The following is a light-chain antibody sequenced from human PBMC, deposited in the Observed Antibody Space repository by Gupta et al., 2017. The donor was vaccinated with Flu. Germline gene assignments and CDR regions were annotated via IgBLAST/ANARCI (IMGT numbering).Light chain of an antibody. CDR2: WAS. V-gene: IGKV4-1*01. CDR3: QQYYSTPYT. CDR1: QSVLYSSNSKNY. Sequence: DIVMSQSPDSLAVSLGERATLKCKSSQSVLYSSNSKNYLAWYQQKPGQPPKLLIYWASTRESGVPDRFSGSGSGTDFTLTISSLQAEDVAVYYCQQYYSTPYTFGQGTKLEIK. J-gene: IGKJ2*01.